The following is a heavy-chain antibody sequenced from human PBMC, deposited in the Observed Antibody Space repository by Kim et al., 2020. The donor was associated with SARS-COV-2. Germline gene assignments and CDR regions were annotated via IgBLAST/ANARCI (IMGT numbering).Heavy chain of an antibody. Sequence: ESVKGRFTISRNNSKNTLYLQMNGLRAEDTAVYYCARGPQYCGGDCYPDYWGQGTLVTVSS. CDR3: ARGPQYCGGDCYPDY. J-gene: IGHJ4*02. D-gene: IGHD2-21*02. V-gene: IGHV3-53*04.